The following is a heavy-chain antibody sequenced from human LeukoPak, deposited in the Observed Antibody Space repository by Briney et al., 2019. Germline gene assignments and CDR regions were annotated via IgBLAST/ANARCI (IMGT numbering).Heavy chain of an antibody. V-gene: IGHV1-18*01. Sequence: GASVKVSCKASGYTFNNYGITWVRQAPGQGLECMRWISAYNGDKIQAQKFQGRVTMTTDTSTSTAYMELRSLNSDDTAVYYCARSPPSRTNANSDYFETNKTDTFEIWGQGTMVTVSS. CDR1: GYTFNNYG. J-gene: IGHJ3*02. CDR3: ARSPPSRTNANSDYFETNKTDTFEI. CDR2: ISAYNGDK. D-gene: IGHD3-22*01.